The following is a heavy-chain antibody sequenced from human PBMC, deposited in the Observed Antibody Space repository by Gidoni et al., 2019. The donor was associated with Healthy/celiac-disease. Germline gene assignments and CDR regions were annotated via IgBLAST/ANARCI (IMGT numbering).Heavy chain of an antibody. Sequence: QVQLQQWGAGLLKPSETLSPTCAVYGGSFSGYYWSGIRQPPGKGLEWIGKINHSGSTNYNPSLKSRVTISVDTSKNQFSLKLSSVTAADTAVYYCARIKGLSGFDIDYWGQGTLVTVSS. D-gene: IGHD3-16*02. CDR1: GGSFSGYY. CDR3: ARIKGLSGFDIDY. CDR2: INHSGST. J-gene: IGHJ4*02. V-gene: IGHV4-34*01.